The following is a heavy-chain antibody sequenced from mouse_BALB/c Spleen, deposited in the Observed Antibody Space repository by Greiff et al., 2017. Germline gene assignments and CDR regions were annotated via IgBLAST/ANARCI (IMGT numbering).Heavy chain of an antibody. V-gene: IGHV5-6-5*01. CDR2: ISSGGST. Sequence: DVKLVESGGGLVKPGGSLKLSCAASGFTFSSYAMSWVRQTPEKRLEWVASISSGGSTYYPDSVKGRFTISRDNARNILYLQMSSLRSEDTAMYYCARGNDYDVRYFDYWGQGTTLTVSS. J-gene: IGHJ2*01. CDR3: ARGNDYDVRYFDY. D-gene: IGHD2-4*01. CDR1: GFTFSSYA.